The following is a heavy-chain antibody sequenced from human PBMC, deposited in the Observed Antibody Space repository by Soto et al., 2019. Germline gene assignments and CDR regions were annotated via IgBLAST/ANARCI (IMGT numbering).Heavy chain of an antibody. V-gene: IGHV3-48*03. CDR1: GFTFSTFD. CDR3: ARYGSGEHY. J-gene: IGHJ4*02. Sequence: EVQLVESGGGLVQPGGSLRLSCAASGFTFSTFDMNWFRQAPGKGLEWVSYISTSGSPIYYADSMKGRFTISRDNAKNSLFLQMNSLRAEDTAVYYCARYGSGEHYWGQGTLVTVSS. CDR2: ISTSGSPI. D-gene: IGHD6-19*01.